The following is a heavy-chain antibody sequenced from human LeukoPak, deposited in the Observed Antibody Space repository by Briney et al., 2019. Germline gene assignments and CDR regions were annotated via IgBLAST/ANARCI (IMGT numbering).Heavy chain of an antibody. CDR3: ARHFDSPGFSPYEDRFDS. CDR1: GGSISNSGHY. J-gene: IGHJ5*01. Sequence: SETLSLTCTVSGGSISNSGHYWGWIRQPPGKGLEWIGSIKYSGTTTYNPALQTRFTISVDTSKKQFSLRLSSVTAADTAVYHCARHFDSPGFSPYEDRFDSWGQGTLVTVSS. D-gene: IGHD5-12*01. CDR2: IKYSGTT. V-gene: IGHV4-39*01.